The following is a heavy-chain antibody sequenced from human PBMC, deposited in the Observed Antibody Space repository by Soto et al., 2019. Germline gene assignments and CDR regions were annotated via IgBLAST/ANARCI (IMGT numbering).Heavy chain of an antibody. D-gene: IGHD3-3*01. CDR3: AKARRSIFGGMDV. Sequence: EVQLVESGGVVVQPGGSLRLSCAASGFIFDDYSMYWVRQAPGKGLEWVSLLSWDGRHTYYADSVKGRFIISRDNSRNSLYLQMTSLTPADTALYYCAKARRSIFGGMDVWGQGTTVTVS. CDR1: GFIFDDYS. CDR2: LSWDGRHT. V-gene: IGHV3-43*01. J-gene: IGHJ6*02.